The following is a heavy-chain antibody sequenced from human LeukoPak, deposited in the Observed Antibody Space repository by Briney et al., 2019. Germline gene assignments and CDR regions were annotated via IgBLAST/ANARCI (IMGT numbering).Heavy chain of an antibody. V-gene: IGHV1-69*04. Sequence: GSSVKVSCKASGGTFSSYAISWVRQAPGQGLEWMGRITPILGIANYAQKFQGRVTITADKSTSTAYMELSSLRSEDTAVYYCARDSVLYYYGSGSYPPFDYWGQGTLVTVSS. CDR1: GGTFSSYA. CDR3: ARDSVLYYYGSGSYPPFDY. D-gene: IGHD3-10*01. CDR2: ITPILGIA. J-gene: IGHJ4*02.